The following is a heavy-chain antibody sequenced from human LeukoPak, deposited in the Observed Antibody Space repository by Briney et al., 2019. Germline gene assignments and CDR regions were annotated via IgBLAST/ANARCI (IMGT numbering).Heavy chain of an antibody. V-gene: IGHV3-30*18. CDR2: ISYDGSKK. D-gene: IGHD3-10*01. CDR1: GFTFSSYG. CDR3: PKDSLEGFGEFDFDY. Sequence: GRSLTLSCSASGFTFSSYGMHWVRQAPGKGLEGVAGISYDGSKKYYAGSVKGRCTISRDNSKNTLYLQMNSLRAEETAVYYCPKDSLEGFGEFDFDYWGQGTLVTVSS. J-gene: IGHJ4*02.